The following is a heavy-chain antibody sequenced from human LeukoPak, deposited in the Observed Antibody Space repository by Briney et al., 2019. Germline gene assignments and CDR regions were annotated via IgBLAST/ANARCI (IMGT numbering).Heavy chain of an antibody. J-gene: IGHJ4*02. CDR1: GGSISSSNW. CDR3: AGSYYDSSGYYYAIDY. CDR2: IYHSGST. V-gene: IGHV4-4*02. D-gene: IGHD3-22*01. Sequence: SETLSLTCAVSGGSISSSNWWSWVRQPPGKGLEWIGEIYHSGSTNYNPSLKSRVTISVDTSKNQFSLKLSSVTAADTAVYYCAGSYYDSSGYYYAIDYWGQGTLVTVSS.